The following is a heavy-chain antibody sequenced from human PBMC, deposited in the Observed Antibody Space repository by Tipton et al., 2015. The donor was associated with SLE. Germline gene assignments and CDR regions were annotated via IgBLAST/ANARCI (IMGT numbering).Heavy chain of an antibody. J-gene: IGHJ5*02. D-gene: IGHD2-21*01. CDR1: GGSISSGGYY. CDR2: MYYSGST. V-gene: IGHV4-31*03. Sequence: TLSLTCTVSGGSISSGGYYWSWIRQHPGKGLEWIGYMYYSGSTYYNPSLKSRVSISVDTSKNQFSLKLSSLTAADTAVYYCARSYCGGDCYDNWFDPWGQGTLVTVSS. CDR3: ARSYCGGDCYDNWFDP.